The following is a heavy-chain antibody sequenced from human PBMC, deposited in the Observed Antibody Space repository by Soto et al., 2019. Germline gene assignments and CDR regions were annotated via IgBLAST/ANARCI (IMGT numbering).Heavy chain of an antibody. CDR2: ISYDGSNK. J-gene: IGHJ6*02. CDR1: GLTFSSYG. V-gene: IGHV3-30*18. CDR3: AKERGGSYYYYYGMDV. Sequence: LRLSCAASGLTFSSYGMHWVRQAPGKGLEWVAVISYDGSNKYYADSVKGRFTISRDNSKNTLYLQMNSLRAEDTAVYYCAKERGGSYYYYYGMDVWGQGTTVTVSS. D-gene: IGHD5-12*01.